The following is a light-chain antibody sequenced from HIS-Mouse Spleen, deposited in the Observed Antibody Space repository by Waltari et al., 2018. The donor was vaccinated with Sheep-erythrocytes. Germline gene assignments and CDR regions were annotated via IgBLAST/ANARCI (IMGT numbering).Light chain of an antibody. CDR3: YSTDSSGNHSNWV. CDR2: EDS. CDR1: ALPTKY. J-gene: IGLJ3*02. Sequence: SYELTQPPSVSVSPGQTARITCSGDALPTKYAYWYQQQSGQAPVLVIYEDSTRPSGIPERFSGSSSGTMATLTISGAQVEDEADYYCYSTDSSGNHSNWVFGGGTKLTVL. V-gene: IGLV3-10*01.